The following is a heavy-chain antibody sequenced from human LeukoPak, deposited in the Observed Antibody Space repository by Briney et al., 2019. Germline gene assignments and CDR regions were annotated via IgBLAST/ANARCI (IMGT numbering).Heavy chain of an antibody. CDR3: ATANRLTRDSSGYYPDS. Sequence: GASVKVSCKVSGYTLTELSTHWVRQAPGKGLEWMGGFDPDDGEIVYAQNFQGRVTMTEDTSTDTAYMELSSLRSEDTAIYYCATANRLTRDSSGYYPDSWGQGTLVTVSS. D-gene: IGHD3-22*01. V-gene: IGHV1-24*01. J-gene: IGHJ4*02. CDR2: FDPDDGEI. CDR1: GYTLTELS.